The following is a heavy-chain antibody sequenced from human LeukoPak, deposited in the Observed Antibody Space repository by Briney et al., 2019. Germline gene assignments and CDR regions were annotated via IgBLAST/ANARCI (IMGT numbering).Heavy chain of an antibody. CDR2: ISSSSSYI. Sequence: PGGSLRLXCAASGFTFSSYSMNWVRQAPGKGLEWVSSISSSSSYIYYADSVKGRFTISRDNAKNSLYLQMNSLRAEDTAVYYCARDLSGYSNDYFDYWGQGTLVTVSS. CDR3: ARDLSGYSNDYFDY. CDR1: GFTFSSYS. D-gene: IGHD4-11*01. J-gene: IGHJ4*02. V-gene: IGHV3-21*01.